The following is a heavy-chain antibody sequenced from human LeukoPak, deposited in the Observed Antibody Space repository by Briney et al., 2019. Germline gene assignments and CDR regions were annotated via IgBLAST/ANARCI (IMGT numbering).Heavy chain of an antibody. CDR3: ARELSLYYYGSGSLNWFDP. J-gene: IGHJ5*02. D-gene: IGHD3-10*01. Sequence: GASVKVSCKASGYTFTSYYMHWVRQAPGQGLEGMGIINPSGGSTSYAQKFQGRVTMTRDTSTSTVYMELSSLGSEDTAVYYCARELSLYYYGSGSLNWFDPWGQGTLVTVSS. CDR1: GYTFTSYY. V-gene: IGHV1-46*01. CDR2: INPSGGST.